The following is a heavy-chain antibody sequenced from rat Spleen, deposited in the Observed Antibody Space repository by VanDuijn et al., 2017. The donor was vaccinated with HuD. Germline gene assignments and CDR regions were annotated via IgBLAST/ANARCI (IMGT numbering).Heavy chain of an antibody. Sequence: VQVKESGPGLVQPSQTLSLTCTVSGFSLTSYNVHWVRQPTGKGLEWMGVIWTGGSTDYNSALKSRLSISRDTSKNQVFLKMNSLQTDDTGTYYCARHDYYFDYWGQGVMVTVSS. CDR2: IWTGGST. D-gene: IGHD1-6*01. J-gene: IGHJ2*01. CDR3: ARHDYYFDY. V-gene: IGHV2-30*01. CDR1: GFSLTSYN.